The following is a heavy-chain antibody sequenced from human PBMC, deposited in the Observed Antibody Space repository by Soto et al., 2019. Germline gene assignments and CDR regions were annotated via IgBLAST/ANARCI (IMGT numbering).Heavy chain of an antibody. J-gene: IGHJ4*02. CDR3: ARHSSSWPIFDY. CDR1: GGSIGNSY. D-gene: IGHD6-13*01. Sequence: QVQLQESGPGLVKPSETLSLTCTVSGGSIGNSYWSWIRQSPGKGLEWIGDIYYSGSSNYNPSLKIRVFISVDTTKNQFSLKLSSVTAADTAVYYCARHSSSWPIFDYWGQGTLVIVSS. CDR2: IYYSGSS. V-gene: IGHV4-59*08.